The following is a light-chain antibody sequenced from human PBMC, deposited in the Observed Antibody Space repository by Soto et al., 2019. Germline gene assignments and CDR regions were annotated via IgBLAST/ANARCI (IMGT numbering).Light chain of an antibody. Sequence: QSVLTQPPSASGTPGQRVTISCSGSSSNIGGNIVNWYQQLPATAPKLLIFGNDQRPSWVPDRFSGSKSGTSASLAISGLQSEDEANYYCAAWDDSLNGVVFGGGTKLTVL. J-gene: IGLJ2*01. CDR1: SSNIGGNI. CDR3: AAWDDSLNGVV. V-gene: IGLV1-44*01. CDR2: GND.